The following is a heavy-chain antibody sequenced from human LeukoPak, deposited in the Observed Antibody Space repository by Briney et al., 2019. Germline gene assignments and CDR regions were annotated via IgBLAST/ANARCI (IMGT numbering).Heavy chain of an antibody. CDR3: ARGDYGGNSGVFDY. Sequence: SQTLSLTCTVSAGSISSVSYYWRWLRQPAGKGLGWIGRIYTSGSTNYNHSLKSRVTITVDTSKNQSSLKLSSVTAADTAVDYCARGDYGGNSGVFDYWGQGTLVTVSA. V-gene: IGHV4-61*02. CDR2: IYTSGST. CDR1: AGSISSVSYY. J-gene: IGHJ4*02. D-gene: IGHD4-23*01.